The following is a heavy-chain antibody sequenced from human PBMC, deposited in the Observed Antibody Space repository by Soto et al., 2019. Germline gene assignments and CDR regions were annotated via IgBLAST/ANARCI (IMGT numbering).Heavy chain of an antibody. CDR3: ARDPVPSDAGPVRYPADI. CDR2: INPNGGST. V-gene: IGHV1-46*01. Sequence: QVRLVQSGADMKKPGASVTVSCRASGYTFTTYYLHWVRQAPGQGLEWMGIINPNGGSTTDSQHFQGRLTLTRDTSATTVYMELTGLTFADTAVYFCARDPVPSDAGPVRYPADIWGQGTLVTISS. CDR1: GYTFTTYY. D-gene: IGHD2-2*02. J-gene: IGHJ3*02.